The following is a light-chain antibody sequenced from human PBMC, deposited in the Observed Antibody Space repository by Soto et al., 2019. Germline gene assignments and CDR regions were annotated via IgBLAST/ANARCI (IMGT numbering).Light chain of an antibody. CDR1: QSVSSNY. Sequence: EIVLTQSPGTLSLSPGERATLSCRASQSVSSNYLAWCQQKPGQAPRLLIYGASSRATGIPGRFSGSGSGTDFTLTIRRLEPEDFAVYYCQQYGSSYPWTFGQGTKVDIK. J-gene: IGKJ1*01. CDR2: GAS. V-gene: IGKV3-20*01. CDR3: QQYGSSYPWT.